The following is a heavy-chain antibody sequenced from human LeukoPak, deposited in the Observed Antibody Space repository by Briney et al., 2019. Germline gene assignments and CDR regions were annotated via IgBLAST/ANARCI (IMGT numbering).Heavy chain of an antibody. CDR2: IYHSGST. CDR3: ARAGRITMIVPLQH. CDR1: GGSISSGGYS. D-gene: IGHD3-22*01. Sequence: PSETLSLTCAVSGGSISSGGYSWSWIRQPPGKGLEWIGYIYHSGSTYYNPSLKSRVTISVDRSKNQFSLRLSSVTAADTAVYYCARAGRITMIVPLQHWGQGTLVTVSS. V-gene: IGHV4-30-2*01. J-gene: IGHJ1*01.